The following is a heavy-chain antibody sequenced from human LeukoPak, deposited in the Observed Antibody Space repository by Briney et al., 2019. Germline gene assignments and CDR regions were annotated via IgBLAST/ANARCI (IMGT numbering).Heavy chain of an antibody. CDR1: GFTFSSYW. Sequence: GGSLRLSCAASGFTFSSYWMHWVRHAPGKGLVWVSRINSDGSSTSYADSVKGRFTISRDNAKNTLYLQMNSLRVEDTAVYYCARMGWAYSTYARDWFDPWGQGTLVTVSS. V-gene: IGHV3-74*01. CDR2: INSDGSST. J-gene: IGHJ5*02. D-gene: IGHD4-11*01. CDR3: ARMGWAYSTYARDWFDP.